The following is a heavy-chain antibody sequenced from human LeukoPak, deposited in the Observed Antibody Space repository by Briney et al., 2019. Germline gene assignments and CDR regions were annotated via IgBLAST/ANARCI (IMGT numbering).Heavy chain of an antibody. CDR1: RFTFGSYA. CDR2: ISASGYNT. Sequence: GGSLRLSCAASRFTFGSYAMSWVRQAPGKGLDWVSAISASGYNTYYADSVKGRFTISRDNSKNTVYLQMNSLRAEDTAVYYCAKDAHSSSSTGWGQGTLVTVSS. V-gene: IGHV3-23*01. J-gene: IGHJ4*02. D-gene: IGHD6-13*01. CDR3: AKDAHSSSSTG.